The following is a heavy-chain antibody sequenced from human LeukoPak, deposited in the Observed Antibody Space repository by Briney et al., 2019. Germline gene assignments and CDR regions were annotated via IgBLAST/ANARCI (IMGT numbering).Heavy chain of an antibody. D-gene: IGHD1-26*01. CDR3: ARSPVPSGSYGGDVAFDI. J-gene: IGHJ3*02. CDR2: MTPNNGNT. V-gene: IGHV1-8*01. CDR1: GYTFTSYE. Sequence: ASVKVSCKASGYTFTSYEINWVRLATGQGLEWMGWMTPNNGNTVYAQKFQGRVTMTRDTSTSTAYMELSSLRSEDTAVYYCARSPVPSGSYGGDVAFDIWGQGTMVTVSS.